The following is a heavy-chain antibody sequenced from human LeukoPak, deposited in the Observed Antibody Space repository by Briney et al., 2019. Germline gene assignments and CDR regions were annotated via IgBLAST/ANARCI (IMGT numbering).Heavy chain of an antibody. CDR3: AKGSCSSTTCLKTD. J-gene: IGHJ4*02. Sequence: PGGSLRLSCAASGFTFSSYAIHWVRQAPGKGLEWVAVISFDGTHDFYADSVKGRFTISRDNSKNTLYLQMNSLKSEDTAVYYCAKGSCSSTTCLKTDWGQGAPVTVSS. V-gene: IGHV3-30*04. CDR2: ISFDGTHD. CDR1: GFTFSSYA. D-gene: IGHD2-2*01.